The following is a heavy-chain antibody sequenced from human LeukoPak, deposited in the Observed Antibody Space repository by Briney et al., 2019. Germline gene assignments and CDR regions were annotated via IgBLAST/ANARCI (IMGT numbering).Heavy chain of an antibody. J-gene: IGHJ4*02. D-gene: IGHD2-21*01. CDR3: AREHYCGGDCYSVD. Sequence: SETLSLTCTGSGGSISSYYWSWIRQPPGKGLEWIGYIYYSGRTNYNPSLKSQVTISVDTSKNQFSLKLCSVTAADPAVYYCAREHYCGGDCYSVDWGQGTLVTVSS. CDR2: IYYSGRT. CDR1: GGSISSYY. V-gene: IGHV4-59*01.